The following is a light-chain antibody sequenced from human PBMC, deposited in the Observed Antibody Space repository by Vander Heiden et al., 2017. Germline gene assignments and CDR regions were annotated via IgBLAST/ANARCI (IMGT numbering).Light chain of an antibody. CDR2: DAS. V-gene: IGKV1D-8*02. Sequence: AIGVTQSPSLLSASTGDRVTITCRVSQGISNHLAWYQQKPGKAPELLIRDASTLQSGVPSRFSGSGSGTDFTLTISCLQSQDFATYYCQQDYSFPGTFGQGTKVEVK. CDR3: QQDYSFPGT. CDR1: QGISNH. J-gene: IGKJ1*01.